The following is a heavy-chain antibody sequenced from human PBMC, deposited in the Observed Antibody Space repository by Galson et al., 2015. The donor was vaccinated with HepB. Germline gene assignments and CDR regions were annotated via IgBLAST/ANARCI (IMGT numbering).Heavy chain of an antibody. CDR2: INPNSGGT. V-gene: IGHV1-2*06. Sequence: SVKVSCKASGYTFTGYYMHWVRQAPGQGLEWMGRINPNSGGTNYAQEFQGRVTMTRDTSISTAYMELSRLRSDDTAVYYCARVRLGYCSSTSCHHNWFDPWGQGTLVTVSS. D-gene: IGHD2-2*01. J-gene: IGHJ5*02. CDR1: GYTFTGYY. CDR3: ARVRLGYCSSTSCHHNWFDP.